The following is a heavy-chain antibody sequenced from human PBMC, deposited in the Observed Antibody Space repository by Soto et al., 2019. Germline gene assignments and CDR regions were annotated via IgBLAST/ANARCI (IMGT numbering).Heavy chain of an antibody. CDR2: INPSGGST. J-gene: IGHJ4*02. V-gene: IGHV1-46*01. D-gene: IGHD3-22*01. Sequence: GASVKVSCKASGYSFSNFYIHWVRQGPGQGLEWMGIINPSGGSTAYAQKFLGRVTMTRDTSTSTVYMELSSLGSEDTAVYYCARADYYGSSGYHLDYRGQGTLVTVSS. CDR3: ARADYYGSSGYHLDY. CDR1: GYSFSNFY.